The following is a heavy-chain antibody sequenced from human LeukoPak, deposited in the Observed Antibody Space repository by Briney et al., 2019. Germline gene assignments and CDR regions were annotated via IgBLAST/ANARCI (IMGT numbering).Heavy chain of an antibody. D-gene: IGHD2-8*01. CDR1: GFTFSSYS. CDR2: ISSSSSYI. V-gene: IGHV3-21*01. Sequence: GGSLRLSCAASGFTFSSYSMNWVRQAPGEGLEWVSSISSSSSYIYYADSVKGRFTISRDNAKNSLYLQMSSLRAEDTAVYYCASRYCTNGVCTHEYWGRGTLVIVSS. J-gene: IGHJ4*02. CDR3: ASRYCTNGVCTHEY.